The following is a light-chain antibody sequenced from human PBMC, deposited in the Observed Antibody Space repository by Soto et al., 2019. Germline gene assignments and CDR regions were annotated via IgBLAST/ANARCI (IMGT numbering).Light chain of an antibody. CDR3: KQYGCLLYP. V-gene: IGKV3-20*01. J-gene: IGKJ2*01. CDR2: GEY. Sequence: EIVLTQSPGTLSLSPGERATLSCRASQSVSSSYLAWDQQKPGQAPRFLIYGEYSRATGITDRFSGSGYGTDFTLTISRLEPEDFAVYYCKQYGCLLYPFGQGPKLEIK. CDR1: QSVSSSY.